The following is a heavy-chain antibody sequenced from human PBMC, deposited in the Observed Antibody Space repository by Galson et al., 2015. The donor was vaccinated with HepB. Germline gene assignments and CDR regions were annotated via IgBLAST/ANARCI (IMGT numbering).Heavy chain of an antibody. V-gene: IGHV3-15*01. J-gene: IGHJ5*02. CDR2: IKSKTDGGTT. CDR1: GFTFSNTW. D-gene: IGHD6-19*01. CDR3: TTDVYFSSYWSWIDP. Sequence: SLRLSCAASGFTFSNTWMSWVRQAPGRGLEWVGHIKSKTDGGTTDYAAPVKGRFTISRDDSKDTLYLQMNSLKTDDTAVYYCTTDVYFSSYWSWIDPWGQGTLVTLPS.